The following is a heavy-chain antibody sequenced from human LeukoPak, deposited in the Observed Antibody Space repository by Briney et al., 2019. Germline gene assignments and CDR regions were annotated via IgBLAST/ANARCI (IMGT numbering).Heavy chain of an antibody. V-gene: IGHV1-2*04. J-gene: IGHJ4*02. Sequence: GSVKVFCKVSGYTFIGYYMHWVRQAPGQGLEWMGWINPNSGGTNYAQKFQGWVTMTRDTSISTAYMELSRLRSDDTAVYYCASAGRYDSSGYYRYWGQGTLVTVSS. CDR1: GYTFIGYY. D-gene: IGHD3-22*01. CDR3: ASAGRYDSSGYYRY. CDR2: INPNSGGT.